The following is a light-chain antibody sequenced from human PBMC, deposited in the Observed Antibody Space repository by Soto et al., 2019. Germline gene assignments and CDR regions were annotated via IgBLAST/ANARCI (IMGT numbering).Light chain of an antibody. J-gene: IGLJ1*01. CDR2: QVT. CDR1: TRDIAGYNY. Sequence: QSALTQPASVSGSLGQSITISCTGTTRDIAGYNYISWYQQLPGKAPKLMIYQVTIRPSGISNRFSGSKSGNTASLTISGLQAEDEADYYCTSYVFGTGTKVTVL. V-gene: IGLV2-14*01. CDR3: TSYV.